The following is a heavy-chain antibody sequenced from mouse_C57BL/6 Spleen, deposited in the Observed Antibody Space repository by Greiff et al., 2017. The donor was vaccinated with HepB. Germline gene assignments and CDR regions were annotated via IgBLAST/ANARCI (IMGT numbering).Heavy chain of an antibody. Sequence: EVKPQQSGPELVKPGASVKISCKASGYSFTGYYMNWVKQSPEKSLEWIGEINPSTGGTTYNQKFKAKATLTVDKSSSTAHMQLKSLTSEDSAVYYCARGYYGSSSFDYWGQGTTLTVSS. V-gene: IGHV1-42*01. CDR1: GYSFTGYY. D-gene: IGHD1-1*01. CDR3: ARGYYGSSSFDY. J-gene: IGHJ2*01. CDR2: INPSTGGT.